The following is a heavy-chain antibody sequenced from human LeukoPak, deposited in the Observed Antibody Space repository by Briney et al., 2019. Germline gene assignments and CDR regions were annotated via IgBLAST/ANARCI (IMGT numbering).Heavy chain of an antibody. CDR1: RDSISNSAYH. CDR2: ISHSGSA. V-gene: IGHV4-39*01. Sequence: SETLSLTCTVSRDSISNSAYHWGWIRQPPGKGLEWIGSISHSGSAYYNPSLKSRVSISVDTSMTQMSLKLSSVTASDTAVYYCASPPSYYYETSGYSHDAFDLWGQGTMITVSS. J-gene: IGHJ3*01. CDR3: ASPPSYYYETSGYSHDAFDL. D-gene: IGHD3-22*01.